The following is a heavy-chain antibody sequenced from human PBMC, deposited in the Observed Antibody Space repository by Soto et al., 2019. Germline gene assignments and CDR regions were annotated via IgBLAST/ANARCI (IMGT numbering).Heavy chain of an antibody. CDR2: IYYSGST. J-gene: IGHJ5*02. D-gene: IGHD6-13*01. CDR3: ARGLASSSWDPNWFDP. Sequence: PSETLSLTCTVSGGSISSYYWSWIRQPPGKGLEWIGYIYYSGSTNYNPSLKSRVTISVDTFKNQFSLKLSSVTAADTAVYYCARGLASSSWDPNWFDPWGQGTLVTVSS. CDR1: GGSISSYY. V-gene: IGHV4-59*01.